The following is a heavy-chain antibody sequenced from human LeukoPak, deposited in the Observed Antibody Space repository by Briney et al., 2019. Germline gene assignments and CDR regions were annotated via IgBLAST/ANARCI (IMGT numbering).Heavy chain of an antibody. CDR1: GFTFSSYG. CDR3: AKDPCSSTSCYFDY. CDR2: ISYDGSNK. Sequence: PGGSLRLSCAASGFTFSSYGMHWVRQAPGKGLEWVAVISYDGSNKYYADSVKGQFTISRDNSKNTLYLQMNSLRAEDTAVYYCAKDPCSSTSCYFDYWGQGTLVTVSS. J-gene: IGHJ4*02. V-gene: IGHV3-30*18. D-gene: IGHD2-2*01.